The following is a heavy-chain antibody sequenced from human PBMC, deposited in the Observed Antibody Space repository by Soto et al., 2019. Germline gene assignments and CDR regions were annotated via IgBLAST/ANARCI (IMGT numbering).Heavy chain of an antibody. Sequence: GGSLRLSCAASGFTFSEYWMHWVRQAPGGGLVWVSRMSNDGRNTIYADSVKGRFTISRDNAKSALYLQMNSLRPEDTAVYYCTRGALQFDSWGQGALVTVSS. J-gene: IGHJ4*02. V-gene: IGHV3-74*01. CDR1: GFTFSEYW. CDR3: TRGALQFDS. CDR2: MSNDGRNT.